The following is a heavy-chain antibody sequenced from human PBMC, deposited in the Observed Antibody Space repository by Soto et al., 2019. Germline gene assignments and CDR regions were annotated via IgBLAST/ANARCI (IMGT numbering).Heavy chain of an antibody. CDR2: IYTSGST. CDR1: GGSISSYY. J-gene: IGHJ4*02. CDR3: ARDQPAYCGGDCQPFDY. D-gene: IGHD2-21*02. Sequence: PSETLSLTCTVSGGSISSYYWSWIRQPAGKGLEWIGRIYTSGSTNYNPSLKSRVTMSVDTSKNQFSLKLSSVTAADTAVYYCARDQPAYCGGDCQPFDYWGQGTLVTVSS. V-gene: IGHV4-4*07.